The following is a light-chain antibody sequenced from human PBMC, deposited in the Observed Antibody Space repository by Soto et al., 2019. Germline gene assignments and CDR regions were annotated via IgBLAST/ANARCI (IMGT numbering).Light chain of an antibody. CDR1: HSLVHSDGNTY. J-gene: IGKJ1*01. Sequence: DIVMTQSPLSLPVTLGQPASISCSSTHSLVHSDGNTYLNWFHQRPGQSPRRLLYRVSNRDSGVPDKFSGSGSGTNFSLKISWVEADDVGVYYCMQGTHWPRTFGQGTKVDIK. V-gene: IGKV2-30*02. CDR3: MQGTHWPRT. CDR2: RVS.